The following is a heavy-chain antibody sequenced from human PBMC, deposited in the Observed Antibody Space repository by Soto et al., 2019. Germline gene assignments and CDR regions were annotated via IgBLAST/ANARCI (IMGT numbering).Heavy chain of an antibody. CDR3: AKERYSSRSPDFDY. CDR1: GFTFSCYG. CDR2: ISYDGSNK. J-gene: IGHJ4*02. Sequence: QVQLVESGGGVVQPGRSLRLSCAASGFTFSCYGMHWVRQAPGKGLEWVAVISYDGSNKYYADSVKGRFTISRDNSKNTLYLQMNSLRAEDTAVYYCAKERYSSRSPDFDYWGQGTLVTVSS. D-gene: IGHD6-13*01. V-gene: IGHV3-30*18.